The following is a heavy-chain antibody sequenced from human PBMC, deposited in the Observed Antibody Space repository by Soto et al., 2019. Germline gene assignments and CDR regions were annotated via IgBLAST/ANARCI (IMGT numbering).Heavy chain of an antibody. CDR2: INHSGST. CDR1: CGYFSGYY. J-gene: IGHJ6*02. Sequence: SGTPFITLSAYCGYFSGYYRASEPPPPRKRMEWIGEINHSGSTNYNPSLKSRVTISVDTSKNQFSLKLSSVTAADTAVYYCARGRVILTGYFYYGMDVWGQGTTVTVSS. V-gene: IGHV4-34*01. D-gene: IGHD3-9*01. CDR3: ARGRVILTGYFYYGMDV.